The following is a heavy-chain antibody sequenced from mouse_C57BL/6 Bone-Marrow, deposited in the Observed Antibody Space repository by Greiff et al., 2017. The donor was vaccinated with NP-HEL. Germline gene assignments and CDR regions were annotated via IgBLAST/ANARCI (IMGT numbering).Heavy chain of an antibody. J-gene: IGHJ2*01. Sequence: QVQLQQPGAELVKPGASVKLSCKASGYTFTSYWMHWVKQRPGQGLEWIGMIHPNSGSTNYNEKFKSKATLTVDKSSSTAYMQLSSLTSEDSAVYYGAGDGYYQSPYFDYWGQGTTLTVSS. D-gene: IGHD2-3*01. CDR2: IHPNSGST. CDR1: GYTFTSYW. CDR3: AGDGYYQSPYFDY. V-gene: IGHV1-64*01.